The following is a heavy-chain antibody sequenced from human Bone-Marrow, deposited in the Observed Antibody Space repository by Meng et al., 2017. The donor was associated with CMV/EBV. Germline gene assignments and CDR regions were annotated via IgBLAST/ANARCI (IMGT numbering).Heavy chain of an antibody. CDR2: MNPNSGNT. D-gene: IGHD2-2*02. CDR1: GYTFPTYD. Sequence: ASEKVSCKASGYTFPTYDINWVRQATGQGLEWMGWMNPNSGNTGYAQKFQGRVTMNRNTSIKTAYMELSSLRSEDTAVYYCVREASSEYCTTTSCYTVYAMDVWGPGNTVPVSS. J-gene: IGHJ6*02. CDR3: VREASSEYCTTTSCYTVYAMDV. V-gene: IGHV1-8*01.